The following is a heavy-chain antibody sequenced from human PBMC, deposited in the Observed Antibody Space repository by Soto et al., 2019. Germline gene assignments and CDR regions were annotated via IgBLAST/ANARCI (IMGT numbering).Heavy chain of an antibody. Sequence: QMQLVQSGPEVKKPGTSVKVSCKTSGFSFTSSAIQWVRQARGQRLEWIGWIVVGSDNTNYAQKFQERVTITRDLSTNTIYMDLSSLRSEDTAVYYCAASPSFLQNYYYGAMDVWGQGTTVTVSS. CDR2: IVVGSDNT. J-gene: IGHJ6*02. V-gene: IGHV1-58*02. CDR3: AASPSFLQNYYYGAMDV. CDR1: GFSFTSSA.